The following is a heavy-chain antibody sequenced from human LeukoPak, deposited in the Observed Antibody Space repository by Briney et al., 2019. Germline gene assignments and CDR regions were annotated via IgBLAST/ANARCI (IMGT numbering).Heavy chain of an antibody. Sequence: GGSLRLSCAASGFTFSSYAMHWVRQAPGKGLEYVSAISSNGGSTYYANSVKGRFTISRDNSKNTLYLQMGSLRAEDMAVYYCARDFVYAFDIWGQGTMVTVSS. CDR1: GFTFSSYA. D-gene: IGHD3-16*01. V-gene: IGHV3-64*01. CDR3: ARDFVYAFDI. J-gene: IGHJ3*02. CDR2: ISSNGGST.